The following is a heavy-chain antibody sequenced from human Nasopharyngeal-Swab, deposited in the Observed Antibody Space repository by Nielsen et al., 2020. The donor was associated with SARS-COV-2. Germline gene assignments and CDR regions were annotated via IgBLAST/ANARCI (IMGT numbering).Heavy chain of an antibody. CDR2: ISYDGSNK. D-gene: IGHD3-16*01. V-gene: IGHV3-30*04. CDR1: GFTFNNFA. CDR3: ARARGGGYYYGMDV. J-gene: IGHJ6*02. Sequence: GESLKISCAASGFTFNNFAMHWVRQAPGKGLEWVAVISYDGSNKYYADSVKGRFTISRDNSKNTLYLQMNSLRAEDTAVYYCARARGGGYYYGMDVWGQGTTVTVSS.